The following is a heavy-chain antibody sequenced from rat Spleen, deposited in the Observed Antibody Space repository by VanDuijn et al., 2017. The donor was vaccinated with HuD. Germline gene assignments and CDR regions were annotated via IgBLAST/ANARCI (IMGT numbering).Heavy chain of an antibody. J-gene: IGHJ4*01. Sequence: QVQLKESGPGLVQPSQTLSLTCTVSGFPLSNYDVMWVRQPPGKGLEWMGVIWNTGGTRYNSALKSRLSISKDTSKSQVFLKMNSLQTEDTATYYCARENAHYYVMDAWGQGASVTVSS. CDR1: GFPLSNYD. CDR2: IWNTGGT. V-gene: IGHV2-41*01. CDR3: ARENAHYYVMDA.